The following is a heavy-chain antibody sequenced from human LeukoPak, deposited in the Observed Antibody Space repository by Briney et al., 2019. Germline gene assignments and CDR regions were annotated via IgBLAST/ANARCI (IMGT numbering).Heavy chain of an antibody. Sequence: ASVQVSCKASGYTFTGYYMHWVRQAPGQGLEWMGWINPNSGGTNYAQKFQGRVTMTRDTSISTAYMELSRLRSDDTAVYYCARDTEVVGAIPESYFDYWGQGTLVTVSS. D-gene: IGHD1-26*01. CDR3: ARDTEVVGAIPESYFDY. V-gene: IGHV1-2*02. CDR1: GYTFTGYY. CDR2: INPNSGGT. J-gene: IGHJ4*02.